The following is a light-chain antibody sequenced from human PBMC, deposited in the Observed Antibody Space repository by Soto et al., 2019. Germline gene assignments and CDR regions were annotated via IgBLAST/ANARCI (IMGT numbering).Light chain of an antibody. Sequence: QSVLTQPPSVSGAPGQRVTISCTGSRSNIGAGYDVHWYQHLPGTAPKLLIYGNTNRPSGVPDRFSGSKSGTSASLAITGLQAEDEADYYCQAYDSSLSGFYVFGTGTKVTVL. CDR3: QAYDSSLSGFYV. CDR2: GNT. V-gene: IGLV1-40*01. J-gene: IGLJ1*01. CDR1: RSNIGAGYD.